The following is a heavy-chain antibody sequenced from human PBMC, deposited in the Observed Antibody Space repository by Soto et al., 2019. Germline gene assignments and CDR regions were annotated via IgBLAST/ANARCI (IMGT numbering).Heavy chain of an antibody. CDR3: AKATLYDFWSGHNWFDP. Sequence: PGGSLRLSCAASGFTFSSYAMSWVRQAPGKGLEWVSAISGSGGSTYYADSVKGRFTISRDNSKNTLYLQMNSLRAEDTAVYYCAKATLYDFWSGHNWFDPWGQGTLVTVS. CDR1: GFTFSSYA. J-gene: IGHJ5*02. CDR2: ISGSGGST. V-gene: IGHV3-23*01. D-gene: IGHD3-3*01.